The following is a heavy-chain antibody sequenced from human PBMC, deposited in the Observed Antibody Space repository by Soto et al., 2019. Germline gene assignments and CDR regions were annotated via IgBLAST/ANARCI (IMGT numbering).Heavy chain of an antibody. CDR1: GFTFSSYS. CDR2: ISSSSSTI. D-gene: IGHD2-15*01. Sequence: GGSLRLSCAASGFTFSSYSMNWVRQAPGKGLEWVSYISSSSSTIYYADSVKGRFTISRDNAKNSLYLQMNSLRAEDTAVYYCARDGGQCLNWFDPWGQGTLVTVSS. V-gene: IGHV3-48*01. CDR3: ARDGGQCLNWFDP. J-gene: IGHJ5*02.